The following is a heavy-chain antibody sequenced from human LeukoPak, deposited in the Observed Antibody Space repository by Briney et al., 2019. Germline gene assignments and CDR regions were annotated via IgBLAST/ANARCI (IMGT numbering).Heavy chain of an antibody. D-gene: IGHD2-21*01. CDR2: ISASGDGT. Sequence: GGSLRLSCAASGFTFSNTAMSWVRRAPGKSLEWVSAISASGDGTFYTDSVKGRFTVSRDNSKNTLYLQMNSLRGDDTAVYYCATHLAYCPTESCSFFDYWGQGALVTVSS. CDR3: ATHLAYCPTESCSFFDY. J-gene: IGHJ4*02. CDR1: GFTFSNTA. V-gene: IGHV3-23*01.